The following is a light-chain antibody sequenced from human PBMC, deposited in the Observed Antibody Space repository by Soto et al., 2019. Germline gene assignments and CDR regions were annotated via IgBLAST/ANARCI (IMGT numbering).Light chain of an antibody. J-gene: IGLJ3*02. CDR3: QSYDSSLSGV. Sequence: QSVLTQPPSVSGAPGQRVTISCTGSSFNIGAGYDVHWYQQLPGTPPKLLIYGNSNRPSGVPDRFSGSKSGTSASLAITGLQAEDEADYYCQSYDSSLSGVFGGGTKLTVL. CDR2: GNS. V-gene: IGLV1-40*01. CDR1: SFNIGAGYD.